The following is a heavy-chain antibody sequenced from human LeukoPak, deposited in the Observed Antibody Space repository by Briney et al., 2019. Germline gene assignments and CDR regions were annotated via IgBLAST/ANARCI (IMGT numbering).Heavy chain of an antibody. CDR1: GGSFSGYY. J-gene: IGHJ3*01. D-gene: IGHD3-16*01. V-gene: IGHV4-34*01. Sequence: SETLSLTCAVYGGSFSGYYWSWIRQPPGKGLEWIGEINHSGSTNYNPSLTSRVTISVDTSKNQFSLKLSSVTAADTAVYYCAKDPFAFRLGAFDSWGQGTMVTVSS. CDR3: AKDPFAFRLGAFDS. CDR2: INHSGST.